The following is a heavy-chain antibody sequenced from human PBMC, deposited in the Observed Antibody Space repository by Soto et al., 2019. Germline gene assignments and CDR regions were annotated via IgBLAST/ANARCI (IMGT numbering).Heavy chain of an antibody. CDR3: ASAHYDILDGIDYYYMDV. CDR2: IIPILGIA. V-gene: IGHV1-69*02. Sequence: SVKVSCKASGGTFSSYTISWVRQAPGQGLEWMGRIIPILGIANYAQKFQGRVTITADKSTSTAYMELSSLRSEDTAVYYCASAHYDILDGIDYYYMDVWGKGTTVTVSS. J-gene: IGHJ6*03. D-gene: IGHD3-9*01. CDR1: GGTFSSYT.